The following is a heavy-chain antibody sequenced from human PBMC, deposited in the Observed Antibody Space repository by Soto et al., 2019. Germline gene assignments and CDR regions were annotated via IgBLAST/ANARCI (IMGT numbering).Heavy chain of an antibody. CDR2: ISTYNGNT. CDR3: ARDSSGDFWSGYYEGYYYYGMDV. J-gene: IGHJ6*02. Sequence: ASVKVSCKASGYTFTSYGFSWVRQAPGQGLEWMGWISTYNGNTNYAQKLQGRVTMTTDTFTNTAYMELRSLRSDDTAVYYCARDSSGDFWSGYYEGYYYYGMDVWGQ. V-gene: IGHV1-18*01. CDR1: GYTFTSYG. D-gene: IGHD3-3*01.